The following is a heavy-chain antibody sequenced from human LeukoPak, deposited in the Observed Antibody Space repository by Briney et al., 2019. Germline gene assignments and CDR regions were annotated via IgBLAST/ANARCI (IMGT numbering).Heavy chain of an antibody. CDR1: GYTLTELS. CDR3: ARDYYDFWSGYYYYYYMDV. V-gene: IGHV1-24*01. D-gene: IGHD3-3*01. Sequence: ASVKVSCKVSGYTLTELSMHWVRQAPGKGLEWMGGFDPEDGETIYAQKFQGRVTMTEDTSTDTAYMELSRLRSDDTAVYYCARDYYDFWSGYYYYYYMDVWGKGTTVTVSS. CDR2: FDPEDGET. J-gene: IGHJ6*03.